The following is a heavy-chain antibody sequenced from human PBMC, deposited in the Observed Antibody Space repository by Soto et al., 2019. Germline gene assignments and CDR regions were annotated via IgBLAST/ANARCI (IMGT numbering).Heavy chain of an antibody. CDR1: GYTFTRSG. V-gene: IGHV1-18*01. Sequence: QVQLVQSGAEVKKPGASVKVSCKASGYTFTRSGISWVRQAPGQGLEWMGWISTYNGDTNYAQTFQGRVTMTTDSSRRRVYMELRRLRSADPAGHYCAGEGVSPYYDSGMDVWGQGTPFTVSS. J-gene: IGHJ6*02. CDR3: AGEGVSPYYDSGMDV. CDR2: ISTYNGDT.